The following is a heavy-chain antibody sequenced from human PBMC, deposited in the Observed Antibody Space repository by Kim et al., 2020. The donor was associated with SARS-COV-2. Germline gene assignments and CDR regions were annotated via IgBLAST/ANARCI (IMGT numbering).Heavy chain of an antibody. J-gene: IGHJ3*02. CDR3: ARDPPGQWLVLDDAFDI. V-gene: IGHV3-30-3*01. D-gene: IGHD6-19*01. Sequence: GGSLRLSCAASGFTFSSYAMHWVRQAPGQGLEWVAVISYDGSNKYYADSVKGRFTISRDNSKNTLYLQMNSLRAEDTAVYYCARDPPGQWLVLDDAFDIWGQGTMVTVSS. CDR2: ISYDGSNK. CDR1: GFTFSSYA.